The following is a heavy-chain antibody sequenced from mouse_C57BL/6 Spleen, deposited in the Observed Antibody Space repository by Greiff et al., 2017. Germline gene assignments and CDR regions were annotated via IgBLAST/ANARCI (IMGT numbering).Heavy chain of an antibody. J-gene: IGHJ2*01. Sequence: QVQLKQSGAELVRPGASVTLSCKASGYTFTDYEMHWVKQTPVHGLEWIGAIDPDTGGTAYNQKFKGKAILTADKSSSTAYMELRSLTSEDSAVYYCTRRIFTTAYFDYWGQGTTLTVSS. D-gene: IGHD1-2*01. V-gene: IGHV1-15*01. CDR3: TRRIFTTAYFDY. CDR1: GYTFTDYE. CDR2: IDPDTGGT.